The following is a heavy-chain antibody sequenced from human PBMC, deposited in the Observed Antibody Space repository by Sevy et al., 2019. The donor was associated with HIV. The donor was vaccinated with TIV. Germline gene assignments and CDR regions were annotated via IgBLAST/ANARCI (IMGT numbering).Heavy chain of an antibody. D-gene: IGHD6-19*01. CDR3: TTELSEWLPLDY. CDR1: GFTFSNAW. CDR2: IKSKTDGGTT. Sequence: GGSLRLSCGASGFTFSNAWMSWVRQAPGKGLEWVGRIKSKTDGGTTDYAAPVKGRFTISRDDSKNTLYLQMNSLKTEDTAVYYCTTELSEWLPLDYWGQGTLVTVSS. J-gene: IGHJ4*02. V-gene: IGHV3-15*01.